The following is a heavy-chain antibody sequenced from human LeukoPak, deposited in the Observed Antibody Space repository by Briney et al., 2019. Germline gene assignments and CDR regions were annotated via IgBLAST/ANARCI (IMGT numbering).Heavy chain of an antibody. V-gene: IGHV4-61*02. CDR1: GGSISSGSYY. CDR3: ARDQEAYCSSTSCYEYSYYMDV. J-gene: IGHJ6*03. CDR2: IYTSGST. D-gene: IGHD2-2*01. Sequence: KSSETLSLTCTVSGGSISSGSYYWSWIRQPAGKGLEWIGRIYTSGSTNYNPSLKSRVTISVDTSKNQFSLKLSSVTAADTAVYYCARDQEAYCSSTSCYEYSYYMDVWGKGTTVTISS.